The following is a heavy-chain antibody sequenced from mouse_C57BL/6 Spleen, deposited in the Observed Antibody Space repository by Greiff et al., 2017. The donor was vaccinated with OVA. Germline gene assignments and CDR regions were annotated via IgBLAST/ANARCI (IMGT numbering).Heavy chain of an antibody. J-gene: IGHJ1*03. CDR3: ARRGSSYWYFDV. CDR1: GYTFTSYW. Sequence: HLQQPGAELVKPGASVKMSCKASGYTFTSYWITWVKQRPGQGLEWIGDIYPGSGSTNYNEKFKSKATLTVDTSSSTAYMQLSSLTSEDSAVYYCARRGSSYWYFDVWGTGTTVTVSS. V-gene: IGHV1-55*01. D-gene: IGHD1-1*01. CDR2: IYPGSGST.